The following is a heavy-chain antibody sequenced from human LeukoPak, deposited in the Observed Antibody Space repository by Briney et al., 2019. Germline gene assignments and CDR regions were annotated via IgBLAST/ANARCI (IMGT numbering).Heavy chain of an antibody. J-gene: IGHJ4*02. CDR1: GFTFSRYW. CDR3: ARDLGYGDNGLDY. V-gene: IGHV3-21*01. Sequence: GGSLRLSCAASGFTFSRYWMSWVRQAPGKGLEWVSSISSSSSYINYADSVKGRFTISRDNAKNSLYLQMNSLRAEDTAVYYCARDLGYGDNGLDYWGQGTLVTVSS. D-gene: IGHD4-17*01. CDR2: ISSSSSYI.